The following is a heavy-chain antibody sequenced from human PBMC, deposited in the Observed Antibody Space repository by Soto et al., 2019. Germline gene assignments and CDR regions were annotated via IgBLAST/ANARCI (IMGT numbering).Heavy chain of an antibody. CDR1: GFTFRSYA. V-gene: IGHV3-23*01. D-gene: IGHD1-26*01. CDR2: LSGSGVTT. CDR3: VKDISGAYSGPNYDA. Sequence: PGGSLRLSCAASGFTFRSYAMRWVRQAPGKGLEWVSALSGSGVTTEYADSVKGRFTISRDNGKYTLYLQMNSLRPEDTALYYCVKDISGAYSGPNYDAWGQGTLVTVSS. J-gene: IGHJ4*02.